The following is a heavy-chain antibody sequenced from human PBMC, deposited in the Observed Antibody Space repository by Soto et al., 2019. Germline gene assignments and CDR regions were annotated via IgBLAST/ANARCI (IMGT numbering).Heavy chain of an antibody. CDR3: ARRAAYRLIDY. Sequence: TFTRYGISWVRQAPGQGLEWMGWISAYNGNTNYAQKLQGRVTMTTDTSTSTAYMELRSLRSDDTAVYYCARRAAYRLIDYWGQGTLVTVSS. CDR2: ISAYNGNT. CDR1: TFTRYG. J-gene: IGHJ4*02. D-gene: IGHD6-25*01. V-gene: IGHV1-18*04.